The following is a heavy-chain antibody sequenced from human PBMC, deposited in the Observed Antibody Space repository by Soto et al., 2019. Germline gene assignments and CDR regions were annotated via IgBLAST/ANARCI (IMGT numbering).Heavy chain of an antibody. V-gene: IGHV3-30-3*01. Sequence: GGSLRLSCAAPGFNFNIHALHWIRQAPGEGLEWVAVMSPGGNSQYYADSVKGRFTISRDTSKSTQYLQMTSLRPEDTAVYYCASGAAFYYDTSRYWGQGTLVTVSS. CDR3: ASGAAFYYDTSRY. D-gene: IGHD3-22*01. J-gene: IGHJ4*02. CDR1: GFNFNIHA. CDR2: MSPGGNSQ.